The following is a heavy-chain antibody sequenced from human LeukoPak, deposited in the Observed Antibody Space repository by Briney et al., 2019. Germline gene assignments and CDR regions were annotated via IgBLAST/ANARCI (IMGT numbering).Heavy chain of an antibody. Sequence: ASVKGSCKASGYTFSSYGVSWVRQAPGQGLEWMGWTSAHNDDTNYAETLQGRLTMTTDISTSTAYMELTSLGSDDTAVYYCARDWDSRNDYFDPWGQGTLVIVSS. CDR2: TSAHNDDT. V-gene: IGHV1-18*01. D-gene: IGHD1-1*01. CDR3: ARDWDSRNDYFDP. J-gene: IGHJ4*02. CDR1: GYTFSSYG.